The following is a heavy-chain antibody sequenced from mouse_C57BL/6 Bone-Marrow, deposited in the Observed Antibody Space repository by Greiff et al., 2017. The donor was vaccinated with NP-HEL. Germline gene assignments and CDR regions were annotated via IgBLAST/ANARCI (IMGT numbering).Heavy chain of an antibody. CDR2: ISYSGST. CDR1: GYSITSGYD. Sequence: EVQLVESGPGMVKPSQSLSLTCTVTGYSITSGYDWHWIRHFPGNKLEWMGYISYSGSTNYNPSFKSRISITHDTSKKHFFLKMNSVTTEDTATYYCARGGCSAWFAYWGQGTRVTVSA. V-gene: IGHV3-1*01. CDR3: ARGGCSAWFAY. J-gene: IGHJ3*01. D-gene: IGHD3-1*01.